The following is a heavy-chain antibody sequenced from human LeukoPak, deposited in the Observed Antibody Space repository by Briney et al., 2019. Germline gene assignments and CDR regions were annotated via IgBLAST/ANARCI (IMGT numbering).Heavy chain of an antibody. CDR3: ATRVDYYYYMDV. CDR1: GYTFTSYD. Sequence: GASVTVSFKASGYTFTSYDINWVRQATGQGLEWMGWMNPNSGNTGYAQKFQGRVTMTRNTSISTAYMELSSLRSEDTAVYYCATRVDYYYYMDVWGKGTTVTVSS. V-gene: IGHV1-8*01. CDR2: MNPNSGNT. J-gene: IGHJ6*03.